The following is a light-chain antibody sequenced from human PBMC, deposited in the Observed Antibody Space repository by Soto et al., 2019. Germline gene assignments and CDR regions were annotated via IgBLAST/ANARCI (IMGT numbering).Light chain of an antibody. Sequence: EIVLTQSPATLSLSPGERATLSCRASPSVSSYLALYQQKPGQAPRLLIYDASNSATGIPDRFRGGGSGTDFTLTISSLEPEDFSVYYCQQRFNWPRFTFGQGTKLEIK. J-gene: IGKJ2*01. CDR2: DAS. CDR1: PSVSSY. V-gene: IGKV3-11*01. CDR3: QQRFNWPRFT.